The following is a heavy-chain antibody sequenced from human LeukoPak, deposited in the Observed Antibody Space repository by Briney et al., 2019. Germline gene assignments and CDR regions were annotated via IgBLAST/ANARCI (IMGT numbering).Heavy chain of an antibody. D-gene: IGHD7-27*01. V-gene: IGHV4-30-4*08. J-gene: IGHJ3*02. Sequence: SETLSLTCTVSGGSISSGDYYWSWIRQPPGKGLEWIGYIYYSGSTYYNPSLKSRVAISVDTSKNQFSLKLSSVTAADTAVYYCARDLGAPDKNWGGYVIWGQGTMVIVSS. CDR2: IYYSGST. CDR3: ARDLGAPDKNWGGYVI. CDR1: GGSISSGDYY.